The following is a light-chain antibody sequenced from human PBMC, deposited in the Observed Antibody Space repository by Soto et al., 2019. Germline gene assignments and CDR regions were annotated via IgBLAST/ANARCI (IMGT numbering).Light chain of an antibody. J-gene: IGKJ1*01. CDR3: QQYNNLPGT. V-gene: IGKV3-15*01. Sequence: EIAMTQSPATLSVSPGERATLSCRASQSVSSNLAWSQRTPGQAPRLLIYGASTSATGIPARFIGSGSGAEFTRTISSLQSEDFAVYYCQQYNNLPGTVGQGTKVDIK. CDR2: GAS. CDR1: QSVSSN.